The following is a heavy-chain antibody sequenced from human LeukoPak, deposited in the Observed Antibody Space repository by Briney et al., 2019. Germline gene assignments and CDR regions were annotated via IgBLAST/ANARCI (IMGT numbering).Heavy chain of an antibody. Sequence: SMTVTFKASGYKFSSHGITWVRQPRAQGLEWVGWTTAYNGNTRIAEKFQARVTLTTDTATDTAFMNLGSLGFDDTAGYSCARVLRLGEVSLGFWGQGTLVTVSS. D-gene: IGHD3-16*02. CDR1: GYKFSSHG. J-gene: IGHJ4*02. CDR3: ARVLRLGEVSLGF. CDR2: TTAYNGNT. V-gene: IGHV1-18*01.